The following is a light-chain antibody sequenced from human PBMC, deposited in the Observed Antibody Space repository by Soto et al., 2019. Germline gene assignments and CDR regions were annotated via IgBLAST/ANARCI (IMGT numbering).Light chain of an antibody. CDR3: MQSTHWLPLT. J-gene: IGKJ4*01. CDR1: QSLVHSDGNTY. CDR2: KVS. Sequence: DVVMTQSPLSLPVTLGQPASISCRSSQSLVHSDGNTYLNWFQQRPGQSPRRLIYKVSYRDSGVPDRVSGSGSGTDFTLKISRVEAEDDGIYYCMQSTHWLPLTFGGGTKVEIK. V-gene: IGKV2-30*02.